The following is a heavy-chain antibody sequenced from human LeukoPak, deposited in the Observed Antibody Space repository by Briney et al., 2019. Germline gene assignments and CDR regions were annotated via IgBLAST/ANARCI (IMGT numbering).Heavy chain of an antibody. CDR2: IIPIFGTA. D-gene: IGHD6-13*01. CDR1: GGTFSSYA. V-gene: IGHV1-69*05. CDR3: VRSQWSSWFFDY. Sequence: SVKVSCKASGGTFSSYAISWVRQAPGQGLEWMGGIIPIFGTANYAQKFQGRVTMTTDTSTSTAYMELRSLRSGDTAVYYCVRSQWSSWFFDYWGQGTLVTVSA. J-gene: IGHJ4*02.